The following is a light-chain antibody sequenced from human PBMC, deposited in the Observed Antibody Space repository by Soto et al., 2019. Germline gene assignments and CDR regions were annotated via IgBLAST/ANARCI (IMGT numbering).Light chain of an antibody. CDR2: DVT. J-gene: IGLJ2*01. CDR1: SSDVGAYNY. V-gene: IGLV2-11*01. CDR3: CSYAGSDTLL. Sequence: QSALTQPRSMSGSPGQSVTISCTGTSSDVGAYNYVSWYQQHPGKAPQVVIYDVTKRPSGVPDRFSGSKSDNTASLTISGLQAEDEADYYCCSYAGSDTLLFGGGTKLTVL.